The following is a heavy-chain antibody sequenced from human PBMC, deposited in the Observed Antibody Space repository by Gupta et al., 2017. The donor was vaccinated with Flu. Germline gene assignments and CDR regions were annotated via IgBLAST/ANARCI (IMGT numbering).Heavy chain of an antibody. V-gene: IGHV1-46*01. D-gene: IGHD3-22*01. Sequence: QEQLVQSGAEVKKPGASGKVSCKASGYTFTSYYMHWLRQAPGQGLEWMGLINPSGGSTSYEQKFQGRVTMTRDTSTSKVYMELSSLRSEDTAVYYCARDPDYYDSSGYMSSIWYYYYMDVWGKGTTVTVSS. CDR2: INPSGGST. CDR1: GYTFTSYY. CDR3: ARDPDYYDSSGYMSSIWYYYYMDV. J-gene: IGHJ6*03.